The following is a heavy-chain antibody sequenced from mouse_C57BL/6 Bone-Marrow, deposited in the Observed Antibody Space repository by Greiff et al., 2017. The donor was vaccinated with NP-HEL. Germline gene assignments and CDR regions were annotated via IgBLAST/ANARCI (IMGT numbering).Heavy chain of an antibody. V-gene: IGHV5-9*01. J-gene: IGHJ2*01. Sequence: EVQLVESGGGLVKPGGSLKLSCAASGFTFSSYTMSWVRQTPEKRLEWVATISGGGGNTYYPDSVKGRFTISRDNAKNTLYLQMSSLRSEDTALYDCARPHYYGSSYVTFDYWGQGTTLTVSS. CDR3: ARPHYYGSSYVTFDY. CDR1: GFTFSSYT. CDR2: ISGGGGNT. D-gene: IGHD1-1*01.